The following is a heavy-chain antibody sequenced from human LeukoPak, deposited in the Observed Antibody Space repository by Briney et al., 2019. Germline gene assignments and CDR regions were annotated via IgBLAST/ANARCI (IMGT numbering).Heavy chain of an antibody. CDR2: IVVGSGNT. J-gene: IGHJ6*03. CDR3: AAPRGYYGSGSNYHYYMDV. Sequence: SVKVSCKASGFTFTSSAVQWVRQARGQRLEWIGWIVVGSGNTNYAQKFQERVTITRDMSTSTAYMELSSLRSEDTAVYYCAAPRGYYGSGSNYHYYMDVWGKGTTVTVSS. D-gene: IGHD3-10*01. CDR1: GFTFTSSA. V-gene: IGHV1-58*01.